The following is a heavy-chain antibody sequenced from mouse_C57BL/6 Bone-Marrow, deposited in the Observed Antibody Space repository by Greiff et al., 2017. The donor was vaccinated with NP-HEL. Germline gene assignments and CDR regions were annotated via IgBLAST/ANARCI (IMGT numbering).Heavy chain of an antibody. V-gene: IGHV2-9*01. D-gene: IGHD1-2*01. CDR1: GFSLTSYG. CDR2: IWGGGST. J-gene: IGHJ1*03. CDR3: AIHSGRSGFFDG. Sequence: VQLVESGPGLVAPSQSLSITCTVSGFSLTSYGVDWVRQPPGKGLEWLGEIWGGGSTNYNSALISKLSISKDNSKIQVYLKMNSLQTDDTAMYDCAIHSGRSGFFDGWGTGTTVTVSA.